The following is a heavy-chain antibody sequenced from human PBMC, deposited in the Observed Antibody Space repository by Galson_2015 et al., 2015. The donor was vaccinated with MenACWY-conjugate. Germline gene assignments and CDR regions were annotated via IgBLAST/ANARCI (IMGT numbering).Heavy chain of an antibody. CDR3: ARLPGSVTQYDA. CDR2: INPAGSDK. J-gene: IGHJ4*02. Sequence: SLRLSCAASGFTFSNHWMSWVRQAPGKGLDWVASINPAGSDKFYLDSVKGRFTISRDNAENSLSLHMDSLRVEDTAIYFCARLPGSVTQYDAWGQGTLVTVSS. D-gene: IGHD4-17*01. CDR1: GFTFSNHW. V-gene: IGHV3-7*03.